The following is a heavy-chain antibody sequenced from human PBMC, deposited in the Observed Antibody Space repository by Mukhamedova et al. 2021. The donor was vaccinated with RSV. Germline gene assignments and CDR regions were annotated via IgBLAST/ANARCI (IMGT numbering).Heavy chain of an antibody. J-gene: IGHJ4*02. V-gene: IGHV3-48*02. CDR3: ARDVDYCSSASCYGFDY. CDR2: ISSSSSTI. D-gene: IGHD2-2*01. Sequence: GLEWVSYISSSSSTIYYADSVKGRFTISRDNAKNSLYLQMNSLRDEDTAVYYCARDVDYCSSASCYGFDYLGQGTLVTVSS.